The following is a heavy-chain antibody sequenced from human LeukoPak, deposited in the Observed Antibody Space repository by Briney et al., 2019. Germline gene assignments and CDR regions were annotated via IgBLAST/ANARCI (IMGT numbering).Heavy chain of an antibody. CDR2: IYYSGST. CDR3: ARDRRWEQLHAFDI. J-gene: IGHJ3*02. Sequence: SETLSLTCTVSGGSISSGGYYWSWIRQHPGKGLEWIGYIYYSGSTYYNPSLKSRVTISVDTSKNQFSLKLSSVTAADTAMYYCARDRRWEQLHAFDIWGQGTMVTVSS. V-gene: IGHV4-31*03. D-gene: IGHD1-26*01. CDR1: GGSISSGGYY.